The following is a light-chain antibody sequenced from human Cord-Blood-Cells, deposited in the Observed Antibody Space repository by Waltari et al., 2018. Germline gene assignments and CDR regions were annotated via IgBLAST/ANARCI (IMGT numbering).Light chain of an antibody. CDR1: QSISSY. CDR2: AAS. J-gene: IGKJ1*01. Sequence: DIQMTQSPSSLSASVGDRVTITCRASQSISSYLNWYQQKPGKAPKLLIYAASSLQSGVPSRLSGSGSGTDFTLTISSLQPEYFATYYCQQSYSTLWTFGQGTKVEIK. V-gene: IGKV1-39*01. CDR3: QQSYSTLWT.